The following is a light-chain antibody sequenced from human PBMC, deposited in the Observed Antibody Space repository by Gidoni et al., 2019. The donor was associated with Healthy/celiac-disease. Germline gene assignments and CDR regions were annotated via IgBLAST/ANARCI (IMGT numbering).Light chain of an antibody. CDR2: DAS. J-gene: IGKJ5*01. Sequence: ETVLTQSPATLSLSPWERATLSCSASQSVSSYLAWYQQKPGQAPRLLIYDASNRATGIPARFSGSGSGTDFTLTISSLEPEDFAVYYCQQRSNWPITFXQXTRLEIK. CDR1: QSVSSY. V-gene: IGKV3-11*01. CDR3: QQRSNWPIT.